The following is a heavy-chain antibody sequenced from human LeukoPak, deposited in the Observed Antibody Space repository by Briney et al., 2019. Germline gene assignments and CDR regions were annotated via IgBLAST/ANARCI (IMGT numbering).Heavy chain of an antibody. J-gene: IGHJ5*02. CDR1: GGTFSSYA. V-gene: IGHV1-69*01. CDR2: IIPIFGTA. Sequence: SVKVSCKASGGTFSSYAISWVRQAPGQGLEWMGGIIPIFGTANYAQKFQGRVTITADESTSTAYMELSSLRSEDTPVYYCARDLDSDGDNWFDPWGQGTLVTVSS. CDR3: ARDLDSDGDNWFDP. D-gene: IGHD3-9*01.